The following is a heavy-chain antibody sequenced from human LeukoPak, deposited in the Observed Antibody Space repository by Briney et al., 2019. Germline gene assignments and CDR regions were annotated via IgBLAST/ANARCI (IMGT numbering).Heavy chain of an antibody. V-gene: IGHV6-1*01. CDR3: ARVKSSGYYYAKRSNNWFDP. CDR1: GDSVSSNSAA. CDR2: TYYRSKWYN. D-gene: IGHD3-22*01. J-gene: IGHJ5*02. Sequence: SQTLSLTCAISGDSVSSNSAAWNWIRQSPSRGLEWLGRTYYRSKWYNDYAVSVKSRITINPDTSKNQFSLQLNSVTPEDTAVYYCARVKSSGYYYAKRSNNWFDPWGQGTLVTVSS.